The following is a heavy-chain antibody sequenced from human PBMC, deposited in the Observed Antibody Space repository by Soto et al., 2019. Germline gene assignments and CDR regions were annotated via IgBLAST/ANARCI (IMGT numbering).Heavy chain of an antibody. D-gene: IGHD6-13*01. J-gene: IGHJ5*02. CDR1: GGTFSSYG. Sequence: QVQLVQSGAEVKKPGSSVKVSCKASGGTFSSYGISWVRQAPGQGLEWMGGIIPAFRKANYAQKFQGRVTITADESTSTDYMELSSLRSKDTAVYYCARDRGIAAAGSGGNWLDPWGQGTLVTVSS. CDR3: ARDRGIAAAGSGGNWLDP. V-gene: IGHV1-69*01. CDR2: IIPAFRKA.